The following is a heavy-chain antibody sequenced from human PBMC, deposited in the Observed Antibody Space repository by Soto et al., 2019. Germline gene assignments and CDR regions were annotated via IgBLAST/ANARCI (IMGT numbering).Heavy chain of an antibody. D-gene: IGHD6-13*01. Sequence: GGSLRLSCAASGFTFSSYAMSWVRQAPGKGLEWVSAISGSGGSTYYADSVKGRFTISRDNSKNTLYLQMNSLRAEDTAVYYCAKDHPPTSRYSSSWYRGLSGMDVWGQGTTVTVSS. CDR3: AKDHPPTSRYSSSWYRGLSGMDV. V-gene: IGHV3-23*01. CDR1: GFTFSSYA. J-gene: IGHJ6*02. CDR2: ISGSGGST.